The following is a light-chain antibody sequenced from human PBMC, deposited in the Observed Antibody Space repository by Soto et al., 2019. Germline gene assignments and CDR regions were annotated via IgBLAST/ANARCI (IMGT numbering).Light chain of an antibody. CDR2: EVS. CDR3: NSRGGSRPYYV. CDR1: SSDIGAYNS. J-gene: IGLJ1*01. V-gene: IGLV2-14*01. Sequence: QSVPTQPASVSGSPGQSITISCTGTSSDIGAYNSVSWYQQYPGRAPKLMIYEVSNRPSGVSARFSASKSGNTASLTISGLQAEDEADYYCNSRGGSRPYYVFGTGTKVTVL.